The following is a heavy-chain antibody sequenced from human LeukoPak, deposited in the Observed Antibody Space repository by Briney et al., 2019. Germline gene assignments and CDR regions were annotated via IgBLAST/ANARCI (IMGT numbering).Heavy chain of an antibody. CDR3: AGIYCSSTSCLHDAFDI. Sequence: PGGSLRLSCSASVFGVSNYYMNWVRQAPGKGLEWVSIIYPDGGTKFADSVKGRFTISRDNAKSSLYLQMNSLRDEDTAVYYCAGIYCSSTSCLHDAFDIWGQGTMVTVSS. CDR2: IYPDGGT. D-gene: IGHD2-2*01. CDR1: VFGVSNYY. V-gene: IGHV3-53*01. J-gene: IGHJ3*02.